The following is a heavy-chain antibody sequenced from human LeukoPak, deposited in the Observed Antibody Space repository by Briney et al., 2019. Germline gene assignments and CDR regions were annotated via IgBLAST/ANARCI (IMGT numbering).Heavy chain of an antibody. CDR1: GYTFTGYY. Sequence: GASVKVSCKASGYTFTGYYMHWVRQAPGQGLEWMGWINPNSGGTNYAQKSQGRVTITRDTSISTAYTELSRLRSDDTAVDYWARTGYCCGTSCYYYYGMDGWGQGATVTVSS. CDR2: INPNSGGT. J-gene: IGHJ6*02. V-gene: IGHV1-2*02. D-gene: IGHD2-2*01. CDR3: ARTGYCCGTSCYYYYGMDG.